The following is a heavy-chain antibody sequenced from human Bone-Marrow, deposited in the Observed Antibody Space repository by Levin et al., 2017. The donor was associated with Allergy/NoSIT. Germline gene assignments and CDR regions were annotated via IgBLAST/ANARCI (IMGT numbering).Heavy chain of an antibody. V-gene: IGHV4-4*02. CDR2: IYHSGDT. Sequence: SETLSLNCAVSGDSVSSGNWWSWVRQSPAKGLEWIGEIYHSGDTNYNPSLKSRVTISVDKPKNQVSLKLTSLTAADTALYYCVRDTRGHFDSSGDEAFDIWGQGTMVTVSS. D-gene: IGHD2-15*01. CDR1: GDSVSSGNW. CDR3: VRDTRGHFDSSGDEAFDI. J-gene: IGHJ3*02.